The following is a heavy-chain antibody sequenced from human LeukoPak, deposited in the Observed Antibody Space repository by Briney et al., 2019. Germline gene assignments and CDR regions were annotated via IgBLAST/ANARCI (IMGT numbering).Heavy chain of an antibody. J-gene: IGHJ4*02. CDR1: GFTFSSFG. CDR2: IWYDGSNK. V-gene: IGHV3-33*01. D-gene: IGHD3-3*01. Sequence: GGSLRLSCEASGFTFSSFGMHWVRQAPGKGLEWLALIWYDGSNKYYADSVKGRFTISRDDSKNTVYLQMNSLRAEDTALYYCARGFLDFDSWGQGTLVIVSS. CDR3: ARGFLDFDS.